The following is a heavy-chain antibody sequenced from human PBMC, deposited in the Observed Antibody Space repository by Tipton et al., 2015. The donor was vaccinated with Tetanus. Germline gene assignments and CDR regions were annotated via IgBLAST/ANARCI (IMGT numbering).Heavy chain of an antibody. CDR3: ARGYHSSGYYLNGMDV. CDR1: GGSISSGGYS. Sequence: TLSLTCAVSGGSISSGGYSWSWIRQPPGKGLEWIGYIYHSGSTYYNPSLKSRVTISVDRSKNQFSLKLSSVTAADTAVYYCARGYHSSGYYLNGMDVWGQGTTVTVSS. J-gene: IGHJ6*02. V-gene: IGHV4-30-2*02. D-gene: IGHD3-22*01. CDR2: IYHSGST.